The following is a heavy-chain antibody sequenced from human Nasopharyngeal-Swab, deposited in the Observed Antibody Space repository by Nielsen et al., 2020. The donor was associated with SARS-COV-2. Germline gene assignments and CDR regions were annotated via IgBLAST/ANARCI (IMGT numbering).Heavy chain of an antibody. Sequence: ASVKVSCKASGYSLTNYGISWVRQAPGQGLEWMGWISGYKGYTNYAQKFQGRVTLTTDTSTSTAYMDLRSLRSDDTAVYYCARDSTGRGYCSSTSCYDLFGNYYYYGMDVWGQGTTVTVSS. V-gene: IGHV1-18*01. CDR2: ISGYKGYT. CDR1: GYSLTNYG. CDR3: ARDSTGRGYCSSTSCYDLFGNYYYYGMDV. J-gene: IGHJ6*02. D-gene: IGHD2-2*01.